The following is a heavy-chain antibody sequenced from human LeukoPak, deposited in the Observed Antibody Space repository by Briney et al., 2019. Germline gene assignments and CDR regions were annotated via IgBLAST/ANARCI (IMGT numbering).Heavy chain of an antibody. V-gene: IGHV3-48*01. D-gene: IGHD1-26*01. CDR3: ARGSTMGATDAFDI. CDR1: GFTFSSYS. Sequence: GGSLRLSCAASGFTFSSYSMNWVRQAPGKGLEWVSYISSSSSTIYYAVPVKGRFTISRDNAKNSLYLQMSSLRAEDTAVYYCARGSTMGATDAFDIWGQGTMVTVSS. CDR2: ISSSSSTI. J-gene: IGHJ3*02.